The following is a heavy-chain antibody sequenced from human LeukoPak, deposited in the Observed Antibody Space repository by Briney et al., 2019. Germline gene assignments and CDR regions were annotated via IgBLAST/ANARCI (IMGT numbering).Heavy chain of an antibody. CDR1: GFTFSDYY. Sequence: GGSLRLSCAASGFTFSDYYMSWIRQAPGKGLEWVSYISSSGSTIYYADSVKGRFTISRDNAKNSLYLQMNSLRAEDTAVYYCAKTRPLDSSSWSHGDYWGQGTLVTVSS. V-gene: IGHV3-11*01. CDR2: ISSSGSTI. CDR3: AKTRPLDSSSWSHGDY. D-gene: IGHD6-13*01. J-gene: IGHJ4*02.